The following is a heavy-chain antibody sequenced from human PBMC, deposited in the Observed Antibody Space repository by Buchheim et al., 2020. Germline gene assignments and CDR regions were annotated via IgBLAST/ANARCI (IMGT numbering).Heavy chain of an antibody. J-gene: IGHJ4*02. CDR2: INPNNGAT. CDR3: ATDRAESGRWIFDY. V-gene: IGHV1-2*02. CDR1: GYTFTASY. D-gene: IGHD5-12*01. Sequence: QVQVVQSGAEVKKPGASVKVSCQTSGYTFTASYMHWIRQAPGQRLEWMGWINPNNGATNYGQKFQGRVAMTRDTSISTAYMELSRLRSDDTAVYYCATDRAESGRWIFDYWGQGTL.